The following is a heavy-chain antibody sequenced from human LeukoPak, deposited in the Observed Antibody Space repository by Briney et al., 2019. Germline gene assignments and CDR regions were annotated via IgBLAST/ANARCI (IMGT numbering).Heavy chain of an antibody. CDR2: IYHSGST. J-gene: IGHJ4*02. CDR3: ASRLRGLLLGEYHYFDY. V-gene: IGHV4-39*07. D-gene: IGHD3-22*01. Sequence: SETLSLTCTVSGVSISSSNSYWGWIRQPPGKGLEWIGSIYHSGSTYYNPSLKSRVTISVDTSKDQFSLKLSSVTAADTAVYYCASRLRGLLLGEYHYFDYWGQGTLVTVSS. CDR1: GVSISSSNSY.